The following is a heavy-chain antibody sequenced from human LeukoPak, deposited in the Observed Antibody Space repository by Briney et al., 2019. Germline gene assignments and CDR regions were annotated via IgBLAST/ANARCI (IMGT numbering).Heavy chain of an antibody. D-gene: IGHD3-10*01. CDR2: ISWNSGSI. J-gene: IGHJ3*02. Sequence: PGGSLRLSCAASRFTFDDCAMHWVRQAPGKGLEWVSGISWNSGSIGYADSVKGRFTISRDNAKNSLYLQMNSLRSDDTAVYYCARVGGNAFDIWGQGTMVTVSS. CDR1: RFTFDDCA. CDR3: ARVGGNAFDI. V-gene: IGHV3-9*01.